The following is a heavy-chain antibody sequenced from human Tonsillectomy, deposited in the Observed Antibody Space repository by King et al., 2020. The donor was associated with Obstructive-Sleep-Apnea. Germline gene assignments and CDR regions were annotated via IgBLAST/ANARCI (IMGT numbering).Heavy chain of an antibody. J-gene: IGHJ4*02. D-gene: IGHD6-13*01. CDR1: GYTFTTYW. V-gene: IGHV5-51*01. CDR3: VRGGSSWQIDY. CDR2: IYPGDSVT. Sequence: VQLVESGAEVKQPGESLKISCQGSGYTFTTYWIGWLRRVPGKGLEWMGIIYPGDSVTRYSPSFQGQVTISGDKSISTAYLQWNGLRASDTAMYYWVRGGSSWQIDYWGQGTLVTVSS.